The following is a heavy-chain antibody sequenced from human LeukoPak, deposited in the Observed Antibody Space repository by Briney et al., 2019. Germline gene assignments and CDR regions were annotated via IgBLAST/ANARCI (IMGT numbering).Heavy chain of an antibody. CDR1: GFTFSSYA. CDR2: LSGSGEDT. V-gene: IGHV3-23*01. D-gene: IGHD3-16*02. CDR3: AKDLKLGAIVPEFDY. Sequence: QAGGSLRLSCAASGFTFSSYAMSWVRQAPGKGLEWVSGLSGSGEDTYYADSVKGRFTISRDNSKNTLYLQMNSLRAEDTAVYYCAKDLKLGAIVPEFDYWGQGTLVTVSS. J-gene: IGHJ4*02.